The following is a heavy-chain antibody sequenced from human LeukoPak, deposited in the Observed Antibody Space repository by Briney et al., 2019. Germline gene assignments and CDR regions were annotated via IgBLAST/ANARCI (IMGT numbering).Heavy chain of an antibody. CDR1: GYTFTSYG. CDR3: ARARLRPPVKFPLGYCSSTSCQRGYPSRPGAFDI. CDR2: ISAYNGNT. D-gene: IGHD2-2*01. J-gene: IGHJ3*02. V-gene: IGHV1-18*01. Sequence: GASVKVSCKASGYTFTSYGISWVRQAPGQGLEWMGWISAYNGNTNYAQKLQGRVTMTTDTSTSTAYMELRSLRSDDTAVYYCARARLRPPVKFPLGYCSSTSCQRGYPSRPGAFDIWGQGTMVTVSS.